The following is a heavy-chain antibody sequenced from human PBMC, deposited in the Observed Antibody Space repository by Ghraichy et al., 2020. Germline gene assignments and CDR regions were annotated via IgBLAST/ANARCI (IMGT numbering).Heavy chain of an antibody. CDR1: GFTFSDYY. J-gene: IGHJ4*02. D-gene: IGHD1-26*01. CDR3: ASWYSGSYLDY. Sequence: LSLTCAASGFTFSDYYMSWIRQAPGKGLEWVSYISSSSSYTNYADSVKGRFTISRDNAKNSLYLQMNSLRAEDTAVYYCASWYSGSYLDYWGQGTLVTVSS. CDR2: ISSSSSYT. V-gene: IGHV3-11*03.